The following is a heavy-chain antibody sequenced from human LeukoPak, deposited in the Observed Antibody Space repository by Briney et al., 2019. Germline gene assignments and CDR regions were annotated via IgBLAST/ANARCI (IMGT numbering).Heavy chain of an antibody. CDR3: AKVEYDMFFDY. Sequence: HPGGSLRLSCAASGFTFSSYAMHWVRQAPGRGLEWVAVISYDGSNKYYADSVKGRFTISRDNSKNTLYLQMNSLRAEDTAVYYCAKVEYDMFFDYWGQGTLVTVSS. CDR1: GFTFSSYA. J-gene: IGHJ4*02. D-gene: IGHD1-1*01. CDR2: ISYDGSNK. V-gene: IGHV3-30-3*01.